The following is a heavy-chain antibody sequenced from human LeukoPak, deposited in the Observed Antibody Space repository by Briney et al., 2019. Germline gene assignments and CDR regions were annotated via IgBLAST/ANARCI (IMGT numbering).Heavy chain of an antibody. J-gene: IGHJ4*02. CDR1: GGSISGYY. CDR3: ARHGIAARDFDF. D-gene: IGHD6-6*01. V-gene: IGHV4-34*01. Sequence: SETLSLTCAVYGGSISGYYWSWIRQPPGKGLEWIAEINYSGSTNYNPSLKSRVTISVDTSKNQFSLKVRYVTAADTAVYYCARHGIAARDFDFWGQGTLVTVSS. CDR2: INYSGST.